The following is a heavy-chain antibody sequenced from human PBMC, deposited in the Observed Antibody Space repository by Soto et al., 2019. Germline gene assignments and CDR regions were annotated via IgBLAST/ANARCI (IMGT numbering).Heavy chain of an antibody. Sequence: QLQLQESGPGLVKPSETLSLTCTVSGGSISSSSYYWGWIRQPPGKGLEWIGSIYYSGSTYYNPSLKSRVTISVDTAKNQFSLKLTSVTAADTAVYYCARRQGVSSGYGAFVDCWGQGSLVTVSS. CDR2: IYYSGST. CDR3: ARRQGVSSGYGAFVDC. CDR1: GGSISSSSYY. D-gene: IGHD3-22*01. V-gene: IGHV4-39*01. J-gene: IGHJ4*02.